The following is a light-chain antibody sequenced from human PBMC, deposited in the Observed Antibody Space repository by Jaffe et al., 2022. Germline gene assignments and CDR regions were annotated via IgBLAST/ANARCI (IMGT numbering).Light chain of an antibody. CDR2: AAS. CDR3: QQSYSPPRT. Sequence: DIQMTQSPSSLSASVGDRVTITCRASQSISIYLNWYQQKSGKAPKLLIYAASSLQSGVPSRFSGSGSGTDFTLTISSLQPEDFANYYCQQSYSPPRTFGQGTKVEIK. J-gene: IGKJ1*01. V-gene: IGKV1-39*01. CDR1: QSISIY.